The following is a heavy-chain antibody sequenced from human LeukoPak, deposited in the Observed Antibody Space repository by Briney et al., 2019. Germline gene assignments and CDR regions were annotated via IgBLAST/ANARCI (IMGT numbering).Heavy chain of an antibody. V-gene: IGHV3-23*01. D-gene: IGHD3-22*01. CDR1: GFTFSSYA. J-gene: IGHJ4*02. CDR3: AKVALPTPFVDYDSSGYCPDY. CDR2: ISGSGGST. Sequence: TGGSLRLSCAASGFTFSSYAMSWVRQAPGKGLEWVSAISGSGGSTYYADSVKGRFTISRDNSKNTLYLQMNSLRAEDTAVYYCAKVALPTPFVDYDSSGYCPDYWGQGTLVTVSS.